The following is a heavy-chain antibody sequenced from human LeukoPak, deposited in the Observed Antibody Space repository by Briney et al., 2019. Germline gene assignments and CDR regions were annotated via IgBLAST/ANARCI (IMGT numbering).Heavy chain of an antibody. CDR3: AKGSGYDPLDY. J-gene: IGHJ4*02. Sequence: GGSLRLSCAASGFTFSSYAMSRVRQAPGKGLEWVSRISGSGGSIYYADSVKGRFTISRDKSKNTLYLQMNSLRAEDTAVYYCAKGSGYDPLDYWGQGTLVTVSS. CDR1: GFTFSSYA. CDR2: ISGSGGSI. D-gene: IGHD5-12*01. V-gene: IGHV3-23*01.